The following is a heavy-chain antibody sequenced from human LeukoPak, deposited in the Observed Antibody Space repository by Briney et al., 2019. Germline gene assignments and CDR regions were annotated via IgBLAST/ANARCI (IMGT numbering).Heavy chain of an antibody. CDR2: ISGSGGST. Sequence: GGSLRLSCAASGFTFSSYAMSWVRQAPEKGLEWVSAISGSGGSTYYADSVKGRFTISRDNSKSTLYLQMNSLRAEDTAVYYCARDACSGGSCYSPWFDPWGQGTLVTVSS. D-gene: IGHD2-15*01. V-gene: IGHV3-23*01. CDR3: ARDACSGGSCYSPWFDP. CDR1: GFTFSSYA. J-gene: IGHJ5*02.